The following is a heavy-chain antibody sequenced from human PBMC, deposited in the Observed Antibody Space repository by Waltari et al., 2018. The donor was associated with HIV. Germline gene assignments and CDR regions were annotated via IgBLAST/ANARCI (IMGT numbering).Heavy chain of an antibody. J-gene: IGHJ4*02. V-gene: IGHV3-21*01. D-gene: IGHD5-12*01. CDR1: GFTFSSYT. CDR2: ISYSSSHI. Sequence: EVQLVESGGGLVKPGGSLRLSCAASGFTFSSYTMNWVRQAPGKGVEWVSSISYSSSHIYDADSLKGRFTISRDNAKNSLYLQMNSLRAEDTAVYYCARYGGYSGPTLDYWGQGTLVTVSS. CDR3: ARYGGYSGPTLDY.